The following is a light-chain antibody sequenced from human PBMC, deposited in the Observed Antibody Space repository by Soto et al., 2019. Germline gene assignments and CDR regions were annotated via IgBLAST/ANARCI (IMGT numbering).Light chain of an antibody. CDR2: RDT. CDR1: NIGSKR. Sequence: SYELTQPLSVSVALGQTARITCGGHNIGSKRVHWYQQRPDQAPVLIIYRDTNRPSGIPERFSGSNSGNTATLTLSRAQVGDEADYFCHAWDSNTVVFGGGTKLTVL. CDR3: HAWDSNTVV. J-gene: IGLJ2*01. V-gene: IGLV3-9*01.